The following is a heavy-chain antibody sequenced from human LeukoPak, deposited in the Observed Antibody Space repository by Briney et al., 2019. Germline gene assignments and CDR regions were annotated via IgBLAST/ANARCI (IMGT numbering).Heavy chain of an antibody. J-gene: IGHJ6*02. CDR3: ARDGSSYGSPMDV. V-gene: IGHV1-18*01. Sequence: GASVKVSCKASGYTFTSYGISWVRQAPGQGLEWMGRISGYNGNTNYAQKLQGRVTMTRDTSTSTAYMELRSLRSDDTAAYYCARDGSSYGSPMDVWGQGTTVTVSS. CDR1: GYTFTSYG. D-gene: IGHD3-10*01. CDR2: ISGYNGNT.